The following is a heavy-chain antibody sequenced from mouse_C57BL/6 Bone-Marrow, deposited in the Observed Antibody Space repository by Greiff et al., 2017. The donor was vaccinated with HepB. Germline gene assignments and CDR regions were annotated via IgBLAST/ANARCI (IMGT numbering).Heavy chain of an antibody. D-gene: IGHD1-1*01. CDR3: ARERLLRFAY. J-gene: IGHJ3*01. Sequence: VQLQQSGAELVRPGASVKLSCKASGYTFTDYYINWVKQRPGQGLEWIARIYPGSGNTYYNEKFKGKATLTAEKSSSTAYMQLSSLTSEDSAVYFCARERLLRFAYWGQGTLVTVSA. CDR1: GYTFTDYY. CDR2: IYPGSGNT. V-gene: IGHV1-76*01.